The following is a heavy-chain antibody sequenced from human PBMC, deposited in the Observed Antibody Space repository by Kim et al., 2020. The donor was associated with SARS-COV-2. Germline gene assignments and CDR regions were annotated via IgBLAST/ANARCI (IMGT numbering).Heavy chain of an antibody. CDR2: IYPGDSDT. CDR1: GYSITNYW. D-gene: IGHD5-12*01. Sequence: GESLKISCKGSGYSITNYWIGWVRQMPGKGLEWMGIIYPGDSDTRYSTSFQGQVTISAHKSITTAYLQWSSLKASDTAIYYCASSRDGYKKFDYWGQGT. CDR3: ASSRDGYKKFDY. V-gene: IGHV5-51*01. J-gene: IGHJ4*02.